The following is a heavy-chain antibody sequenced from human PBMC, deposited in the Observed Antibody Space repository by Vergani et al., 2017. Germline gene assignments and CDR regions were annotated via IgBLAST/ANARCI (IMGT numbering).Heavy chain of an antibody. CDR2: IIPIFVTA. D-gene: IGHD5-12*01. Sequence: QVQLVQSGAEVKKPGSSVKVSCKASGGTFSSYAISWVRQAPGQGLEWMGGIIPIFVTANYAQKFQGSVTITADESTSTGYMELSSLRSEDTAVYYCASHIRSGYDFDYWGQGTLVTVSS. CDR3: ASHIRSGYDFDY. CDR1: GGTFSSYA. V-gene: IGHV1-69*12. J-gene: IGHJ4*02.